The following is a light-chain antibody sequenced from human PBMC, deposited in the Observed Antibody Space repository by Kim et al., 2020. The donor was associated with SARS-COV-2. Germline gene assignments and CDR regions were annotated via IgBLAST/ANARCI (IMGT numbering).Light chain of an antibody. CDR2: GDD. Sequence: GKTVTISCTRSSGSIASNYVQWDQQRPGSSPTTVIYGDDQRPSGVPDRFSGSIDSSANSASLTISSLKTEDEADYYCQSYDNYNQVFGGGTQLTVL. CDR1: SGSIASNY. CDR3: QSYDNYNQV. J-gene: IGLJ3*02. V-gene: IGLV6-57*01.